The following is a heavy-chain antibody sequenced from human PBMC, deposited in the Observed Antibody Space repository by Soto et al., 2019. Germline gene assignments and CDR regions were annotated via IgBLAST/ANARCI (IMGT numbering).Heavy chain of an antibody. J-gene: IGHJ4*02. Sequence: QTTFKESGPTLVKPTQTLTLTCTFSGFSLSSNGVGVGGIRQAPGKAPECLAVIYWDDDKRYSPSLKTRLAITKDTSKNQVVLTMTNMDPVDTATYFCAHRSPLHVLRGWYGDYFDPWGQGTQVTVSS. V-gene: IGHV2-5*02. CDR1: GFSLSSNGVG. CDR3: AHRSPLHVLRGWYGDYFDP. D-gene: IGHD6-19*01. CDR2: IYWDDDK.